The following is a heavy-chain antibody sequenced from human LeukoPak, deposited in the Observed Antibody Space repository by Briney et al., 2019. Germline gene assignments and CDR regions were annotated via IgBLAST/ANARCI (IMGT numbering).Heavy chain of an antibody. CDR3: ARHGRDGDYVAY. D-gene: IGHD4-17*01. J-gene: IGHJ4*02. CDR2: IYYSGST. V-gene: IGHV4-39*01. CDR1: GGSISSSSYY. Sequence: KPSETLSLTCTFSGGSISSSSYYLGWIRQPPGKGLEWIGSIYYSGSTYYNPSLKSRVTISVDTSKNQFSLKLSSVTAADTAVYYCARHGRDGDYVAYWGQGTLVTVSS.